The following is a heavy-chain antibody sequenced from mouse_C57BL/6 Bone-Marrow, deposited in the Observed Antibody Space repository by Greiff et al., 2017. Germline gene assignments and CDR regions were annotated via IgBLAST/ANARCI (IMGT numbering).Heavy chain of an antibody. Sequence: VQLQQSGAELVRPGASVKLSCTASGFNIKDDYMHWVKQRPEKGLEWIGWIDPENGDTEYASKFQGKATITADTSSHTAYLHLSSLTSEDTAVYSCTVDYYGSSWVFAYWCQGTLVTVSA. D-gene: IGHD1-1*01. CDR3: TVDYYGSSWVFAY. CDR2: IDPENGDT. CDR1: GFNIKDDY. J-gene: IGHJ3*01. V-gene: IGHV14-4*01.